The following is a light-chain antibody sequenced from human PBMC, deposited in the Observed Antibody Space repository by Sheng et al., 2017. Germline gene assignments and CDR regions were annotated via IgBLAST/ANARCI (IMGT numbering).Light chain of an antibody. CDR1: QIVSSSY. CDR3: QQYDSSPPQWT. Sequence: IVLTQSPGTLSLSPGERATLSYRASQIVSSSYLAWFQQKPGQAPRLLIYDASSRATGIPDRFSGSGSGTDFTLIISRLEPEDFAVYYCQQYDSSPPQWTFGQGTKVEVK. J-gene: IGKJ1*01. CDR2: DAS. V-gene: IGKV3-20*01.